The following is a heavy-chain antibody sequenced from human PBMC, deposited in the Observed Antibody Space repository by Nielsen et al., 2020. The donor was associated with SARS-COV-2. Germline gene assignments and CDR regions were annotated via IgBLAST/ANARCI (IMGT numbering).Heavy chain of an antibody. CDR1: GFTFSSYG. CDR3: ARDAHGYSYGYGDYYYYYYMDV. CDR2: IWYDGSNK. Sequence: GESLKISCAASGFTFSSYGMHWVRQAPGKGLEWVAVIWYDGSNKYYADSVKGRFTISRDNSKNTLYLQMNSLRAEDTAVYYCARDAHGYSYGYGDYYYYYYMDVWGKGTTVTVSS. J-gene: IGHJ6*03. V-gene: IGHV3-33*01. D-gene: IGHD5-18*01.